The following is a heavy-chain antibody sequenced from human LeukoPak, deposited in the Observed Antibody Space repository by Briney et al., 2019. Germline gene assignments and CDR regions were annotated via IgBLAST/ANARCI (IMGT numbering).Heavy chain of an antibody. D-gene: IGHD4-23*01. CDR2: ISYDGSNK. J-gene: IGHJ4*02. V-gene: IGHV3-30*03. CDR1: GFTFSSYG. CDR3: ARGTTVVTIDY. Sequence: GGSLRLSCAASGFTFSSYGMHWVRQAPGKGLEWVAVISYDGSNKYYADSVEGRFTISRDNSKNTLYLQMNSLRAEDTAVYYCARGTTVVTIDYWGQGTLVTVSS.